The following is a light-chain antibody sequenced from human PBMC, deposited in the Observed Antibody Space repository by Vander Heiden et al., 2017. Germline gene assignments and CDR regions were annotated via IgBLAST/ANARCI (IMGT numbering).Light chain of an antibody. V-gene: IGKV2-30*01. Sequence: DVLMTQSPLSLPVTLGQPASISCRSSQSLLYSDGNTYLNWFQQRPGQSPRRLIYKVSDRDSGVPDRFSGSGSGTDFTLKISRVEAEDVGVYYCMQGTQWPWTFGQGTRVEIK. CDR2: KVS. CDR1: QSLLYSDGNTY. J-gene: IGKJ1*01. CDR3: MQGTQWPWT.